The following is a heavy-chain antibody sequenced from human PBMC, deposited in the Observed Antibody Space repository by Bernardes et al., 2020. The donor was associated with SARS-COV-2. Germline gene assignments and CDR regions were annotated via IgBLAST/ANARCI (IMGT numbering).Heavy chain of an antibody. Sequence: GGSLRLSCAASGFTFSTYAMYWVRRTPGKGLEWVSFIGSSSRDISYADSVKGRFTISRDDAKNSLYLQMNSLTAEDTAVYYCARRLIVEARAGLDYWGQGTLVTVS. CDR1: GFTFSTYA. CDR2: IGSSSRDI. D-gene: IGHD2-15*01. J-gene: IGHJ4*02. V-gene: IGHV3-21*05. CDR3: ARRLIVEARAGLDY.